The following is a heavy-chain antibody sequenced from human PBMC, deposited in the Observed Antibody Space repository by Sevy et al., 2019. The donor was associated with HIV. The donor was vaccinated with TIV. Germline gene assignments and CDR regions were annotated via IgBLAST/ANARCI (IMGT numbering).Heavy chain of an antibody. CDR3: AREYSDGDKYGFLSGYYHSYYYGMDV. V-gene: IGHV3-30-3*01. Sequence: GGSLRLSCAASGFTITGKAVHWVRQAPGKGLEWVAVISYDGNNKNYADSVKGRFNISRDKSKNVVYLELNSLRAEDTAVYYCAREYSDGDKYGFLSGYYHSYYYGMDVWGQGTTVTVSS. CDR1: GFTITGKA. J-gene: IGHJ6*02. D-gene: IGHD3-3*01. CDR2: ISYDGNNK.